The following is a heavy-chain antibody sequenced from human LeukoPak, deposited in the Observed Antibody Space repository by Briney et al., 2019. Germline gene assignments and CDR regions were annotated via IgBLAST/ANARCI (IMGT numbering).Heavy chain of an antibody. CDR1: GFTFEDYT. D-gene: IGHD6-13*01. CDR2: IYSGGST. J-gene: IGHJ4*02. V-gene: IGHV3-53*01. CDR3: ARKEGSSWNY. Sequence: PGGSLRLSCAASGFTFEDYTMHWVRQAPGKGLEWVSVIYSGGSTYYADSVKGRFTISRDNSKNTLYLQMNSLRAEDTAMYYCARKEGSSWNYWGQGTLVTVSS.